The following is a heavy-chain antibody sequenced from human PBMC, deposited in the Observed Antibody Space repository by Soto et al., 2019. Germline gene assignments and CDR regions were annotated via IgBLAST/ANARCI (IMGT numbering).Heavy chain of an antibody. CDR2: ISYDGSNK. V-gene: IGHV3-30*18. CDR3: AKDKVQSKYYYYYGMDV. D-gene: IGHD1-1*01. J-gene: IGHJ6*02. CDR1: GFTFSSYG. Sequence: GGSLRLSCAASGFTFSSYGMHWVRQAPGKGLEWVAVISYDGSNKYYADSVKGRFTISRDNSKNTLYLQMNSLRAEDTAVYYCAKDKVQSKYYYYYGMDVWGQGTTVTVSS.